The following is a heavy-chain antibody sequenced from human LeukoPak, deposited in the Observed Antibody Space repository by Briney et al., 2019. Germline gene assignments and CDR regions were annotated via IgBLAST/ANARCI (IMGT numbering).Heavy chain of an antibody. D-gene: IGHD4-11*01. Sequence: SVKVSCKASGGTFSSYAISWVRQAPGQGLEWMGGIIPIFGTANYAQKFQGRVTITADESTSTAYMELSSLRSEDTAVYYCAIQTPLTVTAISYSYYYYMDVWGKGTTVTVSS. V-gene: IGHV1-69*13. CDR2: IIPIFGTA. CDR1: GGTFSSYA. CDR3: AIQTPLTVTAISYSYYYYMDV. J-gene: IGHJ6*03.